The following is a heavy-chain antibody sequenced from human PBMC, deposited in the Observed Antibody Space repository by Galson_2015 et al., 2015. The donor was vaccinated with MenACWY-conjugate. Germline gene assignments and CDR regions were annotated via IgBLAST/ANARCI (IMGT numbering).Heavy chain of an antibody. V-gene: IGHV1-8*01. D-gene: IGHD3-10*01. J-gene: IGHJ5*02. CDR1: GYTFTSYD. CDR3: ATRGYVDISMVQLGDWFDP. Sequence: SVKVSCKASGYTFTSYDINWVRQATGQGLEWMGWLNPSSGNTGCAQKFQGRLTMTRNTSISTAYMELSSLRSEDTAVYYCATRGYVDISMVQLGDWFDPWGQGTLVTVSS. CDR2: LNPSSGNT.